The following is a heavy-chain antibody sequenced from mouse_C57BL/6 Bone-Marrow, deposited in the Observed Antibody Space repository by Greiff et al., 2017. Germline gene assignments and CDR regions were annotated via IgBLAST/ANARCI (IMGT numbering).Heavy chain of an antibody. CDR2: ILPGSGST. J-gene: IGHJ1*03. Sequence: QVQLKQSGAELMKPGASVKLSCKATGYTFTGYWIEWVKQRPGHGLEWIGEILPGSGSTNYNEKFKGKATFTADKSSNTASMQLSSLTTEYSAIYYCARPRSIYDGINWYFDVWGTGTTVTVSS. CDR1: GYTFTGYW. V-gene: IGHV1-9*01. CDR3: ARPRSIYDGINWYFDV. D-gene: IGHD2-3*01.